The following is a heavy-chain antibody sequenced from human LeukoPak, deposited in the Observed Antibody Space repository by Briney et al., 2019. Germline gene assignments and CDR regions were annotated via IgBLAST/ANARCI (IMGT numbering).Heavy chain of an antibody. D-gene: IGHD5-12*01. CDR3: AGAVATIRGYFDY. V-gene: IGHV1-18*01. CDR2: ISTYNDNT. J-gene: IGHJ4*02. CDR1: GYTFNTYN. Sequence: ASVKVSCKASGYTFNTYNINWVRQAPGQGLEWMGWISTYNDNTNYAQKFQGRVTMTTDTSTSTAYMELRSLRSEDTAVYYCAGAVATIRGYFDYWGQGTLVTVSS.